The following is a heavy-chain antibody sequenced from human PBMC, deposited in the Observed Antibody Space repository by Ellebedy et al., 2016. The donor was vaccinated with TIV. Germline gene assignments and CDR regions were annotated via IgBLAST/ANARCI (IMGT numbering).Heavy chain of an antibody. Sequence: GESLKISCAASGFTFISYAMSWVRQAPGKGLEWVSTISGSGGRTYYADSVKGRFTISRDNSRNTLYLQMNNLRAEDTAVYYCTKVARFSSSSRWFDPWGQGTLVTVSS. CDR3: TKVARFSSSSRWFDP. V-gene: IGHV3-23*01. J-gene: IGHJ5*02. CDR1: GFTFISYA. CDR2: ISGSGGRT. D-gene: IGHD6-6*01.